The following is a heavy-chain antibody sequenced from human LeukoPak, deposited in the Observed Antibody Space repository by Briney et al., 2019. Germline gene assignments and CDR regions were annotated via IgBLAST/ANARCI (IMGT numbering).Heavy chain of an antibody. J-gene: IGHJ6*03. V-gene: IGHV4-4*07. CDR1: GGSISSYY. CDR2: IYTSGST. CDR3: ARDINVVVINYCYYSMDV. D-gene: IGHD2-21*01. Sequence: KSSETLSLTCTVSGGSISSYYWSWIRQPAGKGLEWIGRIYTSGSTNYNPSLKSRVTMSVDTSKNQFSLKLSSVTAADTAMYYCARDINVVVINYCYYSMDVWGKGTTVTVSS.